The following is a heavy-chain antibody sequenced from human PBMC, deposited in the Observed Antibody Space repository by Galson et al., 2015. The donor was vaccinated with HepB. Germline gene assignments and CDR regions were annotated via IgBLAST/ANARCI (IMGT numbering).Heavy chain of an antibody. V-gene: IGHV3-74*01. J-gene: IGHJ5*02. D-gene: IGHD5-12*01. CDR3: ARGGKDYSLDL. CDR2: LHSDGTGT. Sequence: SLRLSCAASGFTLSSYWMHWVRQAPGKGLVWVSRLHSDGTGTTYGDSVKGRFAISRDNAKATLYLQMNSLRAEDTAVYYCARGGKDYSLDLWGQGTLVTVSS. CDR1: GFTLSSYW.